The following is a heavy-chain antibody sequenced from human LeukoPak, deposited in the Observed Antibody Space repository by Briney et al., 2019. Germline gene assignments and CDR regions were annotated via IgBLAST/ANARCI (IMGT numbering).Heavy chain of an antibody. D-gene: IGHD3-10*02. CDR1: GGSVRNYY. Sequence: SETLSLTCTVSGGSVRNYYWSWIRQSAARGLEWIGRIYSGGDTYHNPSLAGRVTLSVDTSKNQFSLTLTSVTAAATAVYFCAGDAPPQGINMFWTIWGHGT. V-gene: IGHV4-4*07. J-gene: IGHJ3*02. CDR2: IYSGGDT. CDR3: AGDAPPQGINMFWTI.